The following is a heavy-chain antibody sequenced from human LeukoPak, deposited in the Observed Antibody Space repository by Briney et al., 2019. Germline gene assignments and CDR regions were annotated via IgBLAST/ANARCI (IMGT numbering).Heavy chain of an antibody. V-gene: IGHV1-2*02. CDR2: INPNSGGT. CDR1: GYTFTGYY. Sequence: ASVTVSCKASGYTFTGYYMHWVRQAPGQGLEWMGWINPNSGGTNYAQKFQGRVTMTRDTSISTAYMELSRLRSDDTAVYYCARGFSSSWYFAWFDPWGQGTLVTVSS. D-gene: IGHD6-13*01. CDR3: ARGFSSSWYFAWFDP. J-gene: IGHJ5*02.